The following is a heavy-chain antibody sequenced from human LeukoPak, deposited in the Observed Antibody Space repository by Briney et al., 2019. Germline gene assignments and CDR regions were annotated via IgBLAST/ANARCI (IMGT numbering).Heavy chain of an antibody. CDR2: MRSKAYGGAT. CDR1: GFTFGDYA. Sequence: PGGSLRLSCTTSGFTFGDYAMSWFRQAPGKGLEWVGFMRSKAYGGATEYAASVKGRFTISRDDSKSIAYLQMNSLQSEDTAVYYCTRGRHDLGYWGQGTLLTVSS. D-gene: IGHD3-16*01. J-gene: IGHJ4*02. V-gene: IGHV3-49*03. CDR3: TRGRHDLGY.